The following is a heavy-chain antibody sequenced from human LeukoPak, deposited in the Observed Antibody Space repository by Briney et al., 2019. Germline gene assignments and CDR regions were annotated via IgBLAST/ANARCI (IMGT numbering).Heavy chain of an antibody. Sequence: SETLSLTCAVYGGSFSGYYWSWIRQPPGKGLEWIGEINHSGRTNYNPSLKSRVTISVDTSKNQFSLKLSSVTAADTAVYFCARDEAPEYWGQGTLVTVSS. CDR3: ARDEAPEY. CDR1: GGSFSGYY. J-gene: IGHJ4*02. CDR2: INHSGRT. V-gene: IGHV4-34*01.